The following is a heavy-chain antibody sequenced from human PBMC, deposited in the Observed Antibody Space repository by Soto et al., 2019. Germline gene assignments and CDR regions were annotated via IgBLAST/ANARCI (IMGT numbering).Heavy chain of an antibody. CDR1: GGTFSSYT. V-gene: IGHV1-69*04. J-gene: IGHJ3*02. CDR3: ARETDHGAFDI. Sequence: SVKVSCKASGGTFSSYTISWVRQAPGQGLEWMGRIIPILGIANYAQKFQGRVTITADKSTSTAYMELSSLRSEDTAVYYCARETDHGAFDIWGQGTMVTVSS. CDR2: IIPILGIA.